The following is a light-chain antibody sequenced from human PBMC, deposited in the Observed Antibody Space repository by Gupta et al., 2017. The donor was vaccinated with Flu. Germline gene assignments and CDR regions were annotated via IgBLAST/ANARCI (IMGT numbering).Light chain of an antibody. CDR2: EDD. V-gene: IGLV3-21*02. CDR3: QVWDTSTDHWV. Sequence: SLVLTQPPSVSVAPGQTATIGCGGDNIGRETVHWYQQKPGQAPVLVLYEDDFRPSVIPDRFSGSNSGRTAKLNIRRVEAGDEADYYCQVWDTSTDHWVFGGGTKLTVV. J-gene: IGLJ3*02. CDR1: NIGRET.